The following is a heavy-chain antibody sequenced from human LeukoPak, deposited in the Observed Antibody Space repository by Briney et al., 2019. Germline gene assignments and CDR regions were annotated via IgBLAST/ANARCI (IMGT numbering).Heavy chain of an antibody. J-gene: IGHJ4*02. V-gene: IGHV4-39*01. CDR1: GGSISSRSYY. D-gene: IGHD6-19*01. CDR3: ARRAYGSGWYYHFDY. Sequence: SETLSLTCTVSGGSISSRSYYWGWIRQPPGKGLEWIGNIYHTGNSYYNPSLKSRVTISIDTSKNQFFLKLSSVTAADTAVYYCARRAYGSGWYYHFDYWGQGTLVAVSS. CDR2: IYHTGNS.